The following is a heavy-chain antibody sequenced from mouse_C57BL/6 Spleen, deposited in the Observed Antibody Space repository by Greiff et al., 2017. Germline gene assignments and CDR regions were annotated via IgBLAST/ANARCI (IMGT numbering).Heavy chain of an antibody. V-gene: IGHV1-26*01. CDR3: SRRGYYGSCGSWFAY. D-gene: IGHD1-1*01. CDR1: GYTFTDYY. J-gene: IGHJ3*01. Sequence: EVQLQQSGPELVKPGASVKISCKASGYTFTDYYMNWVKQSHGKSLEWIGDINPNNGGTSYNQKFKGKATLTVDKSSSTAYMELRSLTSEDSAVYYWSRRGYYGSCGSWFAYWGQGTLVTVSA. CDR2: INPNNGGT.